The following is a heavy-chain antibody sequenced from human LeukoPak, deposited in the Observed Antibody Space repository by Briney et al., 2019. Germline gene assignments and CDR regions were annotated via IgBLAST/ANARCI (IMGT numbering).Heavy chain of an antibody. CDR1: GFTVSSNY. CDR2: IYSGGST. J-gene: IGHJ4*02. CDR3: AGLSYGDYVDY. V-gene: IGHV3-53*01. D-gene: IGHD4-17*01. Sequence: GGSLRLSCAASGFTVSSNYMSWVRQAPGKGLEWVSVIYSGGSTYYADSVKGRFTISRDNSKNTLYLQMNSLRAEDTAVYYCAGLSYGDYVDYWGQGTLVTVSS.